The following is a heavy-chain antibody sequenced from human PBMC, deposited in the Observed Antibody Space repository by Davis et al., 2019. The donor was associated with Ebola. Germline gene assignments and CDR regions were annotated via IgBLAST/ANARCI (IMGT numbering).Heavy chain of an antibody. D-gene: IGHD6-19*01. CDR3: ARAVAGILSWFDP. Sequence: MPSETLSLTCTVSGGSISSGGYCWSWISQHPGKGLEWIGYIYYSGSTYYNPSLKSRVTISVDTSKNQFSLKLSSVTAADTAVYYCARAVAGILSWFDPWGQGTLVTVSS. J-gene: IGHJ5*02. CDR2: IYYSGST. V-gene: IGHV4-31*03. CDR1: GGSISSGGYC.